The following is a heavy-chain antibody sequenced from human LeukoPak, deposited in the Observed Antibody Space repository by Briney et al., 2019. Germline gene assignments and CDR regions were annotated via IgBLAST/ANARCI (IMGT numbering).Heavy chain of an antibody. CDR3: ARLQPNWFDP. J-gene: IGHJ5*02. D-gene: IGHD4-11*01. V-gene: IGHV4-34*01. CDR1: GGSFSGYY. Sequence: PSETLSLTCAVYGGSFSGYYWSWIRQPPGKGLEWIGEINHSGSTNYNPSLKSRVTISVDTSKNQFSLKLSSVTAADTAVYYCARLQPNWFDPWGQGTLVTVSS. CDR2: INHSGST.